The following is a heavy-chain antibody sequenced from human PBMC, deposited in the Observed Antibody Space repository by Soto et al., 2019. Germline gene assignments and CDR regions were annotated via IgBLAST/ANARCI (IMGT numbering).Heavy chain of an antibody. V-gene: IGHV3-30-3*01. D-gene: IGHD1-1*01. CDR3: ARGTTTSAFSAMDV. Sequence: QVQLVESGGGVVQPGRSPRLSCAASGFTFSYHALNWVRQAPGKGLEWVAVISYDGDNKYIAESVKGRFTISRDNSKNTVSLQMNSLRTEDTAMYFCARGTTTSAFSAMDVWGQGTMVTVSS. CDR1: GFTFSYHA. J-gene: IGHJ6*02. CDR2: ISYDGDNK.